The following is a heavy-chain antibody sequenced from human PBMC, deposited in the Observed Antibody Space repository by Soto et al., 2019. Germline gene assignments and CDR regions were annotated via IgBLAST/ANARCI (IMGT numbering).Heavy chain of an antibody. J-gene: IGHJ4*02. Sequence: QVHLVQSGAEVKKPGASVKVSCQGSGYAFTTYGITWVRQAPGQGLEWMGWISAHNGNTNYAQKLQGRVTVTRDTSTSTAYMELRSRRYDATAVYYCARGRYGDYWGQGALVTVSS. D-gene: IGHD1-1*01. V-gene: IGHV1-18*01. CDR3: ARGRYGDY. CDR2: ISAHNGNT. CDR1: GYAFTTYG.